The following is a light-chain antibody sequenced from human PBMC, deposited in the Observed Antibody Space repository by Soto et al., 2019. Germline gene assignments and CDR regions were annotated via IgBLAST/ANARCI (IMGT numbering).Light chain of an antibody. CDR3: SSYTTSSTLV. J-gene: IGLJ2*01. Sequence: QSALTQPASVSGSLGQSITISRTGTSSDVGYYNYVSWYQQNPGKAPKLMIYDVSNRPSGVSNRFSGSKSGNTASLTISGLQAEDEADYYCSSYTTSSTLVFGGGTKLTVL. CDR2: DVS. CDR1: SSDVGYYNY. V-gene: IGLV2-14*03.